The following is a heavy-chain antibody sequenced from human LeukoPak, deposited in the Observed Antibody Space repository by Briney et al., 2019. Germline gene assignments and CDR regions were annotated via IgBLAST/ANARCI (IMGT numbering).Heavy chain of an antibody. CDR3: ATGSPYCSGGSCYSRSWFDP. D-gene: IGHD2-15*01. Sequence: GSSVKVSCKASGGTFSSYAISWVRQAPGQGLEWMGGIIPIFGTANYAQKSQGRVTITADKSTSTAYMELSSLRSEDTAVYYCATGSPYCSGGSCYSRSWFDPWGQGTLVTVSS. J-gene: IGHJ5*02. CDR2: IIPIFGTA. V-gene: IGHV1-69*06. CDR1: GGTFSSYA.